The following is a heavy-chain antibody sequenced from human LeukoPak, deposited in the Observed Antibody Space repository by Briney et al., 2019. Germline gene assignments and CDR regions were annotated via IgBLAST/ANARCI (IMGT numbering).Heavy chain of an antibody. CDR3: ARLAPSVFSGGSYYYYYYMDV. CDR1: GYSFTSYW. CDR2: IYPGDSDT. Sequence: GECLKISCKGSGYSFTSYWIGWVRQMPGRGLEWMGIIYPGDSDTRYSPSFQGQVTISADKSISTAYLQWSSLKASDTAMYYCARLAPSVFSGGSYYYYYYMDVWGKGTTVTISS. D-gene: IGHD2-15*01. J-gene: IGHJ6*03. V-gene: IGHV5-51*01.